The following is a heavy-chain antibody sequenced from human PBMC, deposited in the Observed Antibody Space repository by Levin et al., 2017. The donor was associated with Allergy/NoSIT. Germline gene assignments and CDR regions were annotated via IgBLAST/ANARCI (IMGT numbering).Heavy chain of an antibody. V-gene: IGHV1-69*13. CDR2: IIPIYGTP. CDR1: GVTFRTYA. J-gene: IGHJ6*02. D-gene: IGHD3-10*01. CDR3: ARRGDDSWSGARPKYYYYDMDV. Sequence: SVKVSCKASGVTFRTYALSWVRQAPGQGLEWMGGIIPIYGTPDYAHRFEGKVTITADESTSTVYMEVNRLTSEDPAVYYCARRGDDSWSGARPKYYYYDMDVWGQGTTVTV.